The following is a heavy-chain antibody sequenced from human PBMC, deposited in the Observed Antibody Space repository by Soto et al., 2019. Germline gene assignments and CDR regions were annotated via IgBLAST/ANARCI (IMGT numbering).Heavy chain of an antibody. Sequence: TLSLTCTVSGGSVSSGSYYWSWIRQPPGKGLEWIGYIYYSGSTNYNPSLKSRVTISVDTSKNQFSLKLSSVTAADTAVYYCARTAGRRWLQLDYWGQGTLVTVSS. V-gene: IGHV4-61*01. J-gene: IGHJ4*02. D-gene: IGHD5-18*01. CDR2: IYYSGST. CDR3: ARTAGRRWLQLDY. CDR1: GGSVSSGSYY.